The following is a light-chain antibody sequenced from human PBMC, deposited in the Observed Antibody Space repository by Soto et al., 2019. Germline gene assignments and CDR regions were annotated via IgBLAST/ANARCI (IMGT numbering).Light chain of an antibody. V-gene: IGLV2-14*01. J-gene: IGLJ2*01. Sequence: QSALTQPASVSGSPGQSITISCTGTSSDVGGYNYVSWYQQHPGKAPKLMIYDVSNRPSGVSNRFSGSKSGNTASLTISGLQDEDEADYYCSSYTSNSTLVVFGGGTKVTVL. CDR1: SSDVGGYNY. CDR2: DVS. CDR3: SSYTSNSTLVV.